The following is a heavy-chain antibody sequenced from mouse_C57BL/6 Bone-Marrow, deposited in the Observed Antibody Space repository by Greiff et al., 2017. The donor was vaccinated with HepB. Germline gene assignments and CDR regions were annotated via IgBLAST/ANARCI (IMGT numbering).Heavy chain of an antibody. CDR1: GYTFTDYY. CDR2: INPNNGGT. CDR3: ATITTVPMDY. D-gene: IGHD1-1*01. V-gene: IGHV1-26*01. J-gene: IGHJ4*01. Sequence: VQLQQSGPELVKPGASVKISCKASGYTFTDYYMNWVKQSHGKSLEWIGDINPNNGGTSYNQKFKGKATLTVDKSSSTAYMELRSLTSEDSAVYYCATITTVPMDYWGQGTSVTVSS.